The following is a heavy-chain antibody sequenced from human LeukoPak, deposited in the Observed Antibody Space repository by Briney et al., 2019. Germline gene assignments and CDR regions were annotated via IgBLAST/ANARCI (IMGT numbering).Heavy chain of an antibody. D-gene: IGHD2-15*01. V-gene: IGHV5-51*01. Sequence: GESLKISCKGSGYSFTTYWIAWVRQMPGKGLECMGIIYPGDSDTRYSPSFQGQVTISADKSISTAYLQWSSLKASDTAMHYCARNHDDCSGGTCSFDPWGQGTLVTVSS. CDR2: IYPGDSDT. J-gene: IGHJ5*02. CDR1: GYSFTTYW. CDR3: ARNHDDCSGGTCSFDP.